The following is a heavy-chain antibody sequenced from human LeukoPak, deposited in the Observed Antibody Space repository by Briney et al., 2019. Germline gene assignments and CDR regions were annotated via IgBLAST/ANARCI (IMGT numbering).Heavy chain of an antibody. J-gene: IGHJ6*03. CDR2: ITSSSSYI. D-gene: IGHD1-26*01. V-gene: IGHV3-21*06. Sequence: TGGSLRLSCAASGFTFSSYNMNWVRQAPGKGLEWVSSITSSSSYIYYADSVKGRFTISRDNAKNSLYLQMDSLRVEDTAEYYCARDPYSGNYGAYYYYYMDVWGKGTTVTVSS. CDR1: GFTFSSYN. CDR3: ARDPYSGNYGAYYYYYMDV.